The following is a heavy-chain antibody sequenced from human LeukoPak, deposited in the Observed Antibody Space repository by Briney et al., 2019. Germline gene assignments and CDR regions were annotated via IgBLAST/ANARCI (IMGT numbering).Heavy chain of an antibody. V-gene: IGHV4-34*01. J-gene: IGHJ5*02. D-gene: IGHD6-13*01. CDR3: ARERIAAAGTGWFDP. Sequence: SETLSLTCTVSGGSISSYYWSWIRQSPGKGLEWIGEINHGGSTTYNPSLQSRVTMSVDTSKNQFSLKLSSVTAADTAVYYCARERIAAAGTGWFDPWGQGTLVTVSS. CDR1: GGSISSYY. CDR2: INHGGST.